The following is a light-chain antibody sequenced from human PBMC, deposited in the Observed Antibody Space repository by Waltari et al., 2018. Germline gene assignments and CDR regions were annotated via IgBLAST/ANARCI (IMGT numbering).Light chain of an antibody. V-gene: IGLV1-51*01. Sequence: QSVLTQPPSVSAAPGQKVTVSCSGTTSNIGNYYVSWYQHLPGTAPKLLIFDNVHHPSGLPARFSVSKSGTSATLGITGLQTGDEADYYCGTWDSSLDSYVFGSGSKVTVL. CDR1: TSNIGNYY. CDR2: DNV. J-gene: IGLJ1*01. CDR3: GTWDSSLDSYV.